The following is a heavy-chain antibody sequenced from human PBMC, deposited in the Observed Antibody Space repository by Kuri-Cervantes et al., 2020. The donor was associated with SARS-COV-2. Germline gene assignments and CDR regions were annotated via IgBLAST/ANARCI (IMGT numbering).Heavy chain of an antibody. CDR1: GFTFSSYA. D-gene: IGHD3-3*01. Sequence: SCAASGFTFSSYAMRWVRQAPGKGLEWVSYISSSSSTIYYADSVKGRFTISRDNAKNSLYLQMNSLRAEDTAVYYCARDGSPRVWSGYYTDYWGQGTLVTVSS. CDR3: ARDGSPRVWSGYYTDY. CDR2: ISSSSSTI. J-gene: IGHJ4*02. V-gene: IGHV3-48*01.